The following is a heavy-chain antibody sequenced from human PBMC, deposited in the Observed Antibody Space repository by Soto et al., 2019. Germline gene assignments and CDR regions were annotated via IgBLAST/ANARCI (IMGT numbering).Heavy chain of an antibody. J-gene: IGHJ6*02. CDR3: ATILTTMPPEDHYYYGLDV. CDR1: GFSVSSSY. V-gene: IGHV3-66*01. CDR2: IDSGGST. Sequence: VQLVESGGGLVQPGGSLRLSCAASGFSVSSSYMNWVRQAPGKGLEWVSVIDSGGSTDYADSVKGRFSISTDNSKNTLYLQMNSLRAEDTAVYYCATILTTMPPEDHYYYGLDVWGQGTTVTVSS. D-gene: IGHD5-12*01.